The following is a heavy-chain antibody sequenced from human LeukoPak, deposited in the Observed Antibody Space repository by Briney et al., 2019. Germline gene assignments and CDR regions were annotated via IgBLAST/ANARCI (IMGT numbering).Heavy chain of an antibody. CDR1: GFTFSSYA. J-gene: IGHJ4*02. CDR2: ISGSGGST. Sequence: GGSLRLSCAASGFTFSSYAMSWVRQAPGKGLEWVSAISGSGGSTYYADSVKGRFTNSRDNSKNTLYLQMNSLRAEDTAVYYCAKVDYDILTGYFGDDYWGQGTLVTVSS. D-gene: IGHD3-9*01. V-gene: IGHV3-23*01. CDR3: AKVDYDILTGYFGDDY.